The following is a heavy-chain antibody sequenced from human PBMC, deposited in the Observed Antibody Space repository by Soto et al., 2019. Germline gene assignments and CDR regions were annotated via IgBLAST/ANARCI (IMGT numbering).Heavy chain of an antibody. Sequence: SETLSLTCTVSGGSVSSGIYYWSWIRHPPGKGLEWIGYIYCSGSTNYNPSLKSRVTISVDTSKNQFSLKLSSVTAADTAVYYCARARYYGSGSPVWGQGTMVTVSS. V-gene: IGHV4-61*01. CDR3: ARARYYGSGSPV. D-gene: IGHD3-10*01. CDR2: IYCSGST. CDR1: GGSVSSGIYY. J-gene: IGHJ3*01.